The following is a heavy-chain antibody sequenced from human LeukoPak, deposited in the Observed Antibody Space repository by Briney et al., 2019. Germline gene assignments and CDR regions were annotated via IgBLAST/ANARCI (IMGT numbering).Heavy chain of an antibody. CDR1: GFTFSSYW. CDR3: AASVLGYYFDY. V-gene: IGHV3-7*01. Sequence: GGSLRLSCAASGFTFSSYWMSWVRQAPGKGLEWVANIKQDGSEKYYVDSVKGRFTISRDNAKNSLYLQMNSLRAEDTAVYYCAASVLGYYFDYWGQGTLVTVSS. D-gene: IGHD2-21*01. CDR2: IKQDGSEK. J-gene: IGHJ4*02.